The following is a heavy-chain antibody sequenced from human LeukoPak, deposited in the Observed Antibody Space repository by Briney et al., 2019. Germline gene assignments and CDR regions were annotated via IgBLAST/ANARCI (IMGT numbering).Heavy chain of an antibody. CDR2: ISAYNGNT. V-gene: IGHV1-18*01. D-gene: IGHD3-10*01. J-gene: IGHJ5*02. CDR1: GYTFTSYG. CDR3: ARNSLLWFGELLSSNGGLYNWFDP. Sequence: ASVKVSCKASGYTFTSYGISWGRHAPGQGLEWMGWISAYNGNTNYAQKLQGRGTMTTDTSTSTAYMELRSLRSDDTAVYYCARNSLLWFGELLSSNGGLYNWFDPWGQGTLVTVSS.